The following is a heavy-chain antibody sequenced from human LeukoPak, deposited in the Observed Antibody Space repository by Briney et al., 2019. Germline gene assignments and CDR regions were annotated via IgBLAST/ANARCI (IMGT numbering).Heavy chain of an antibody. CDR1: GGSISSSSYY. J-gene: IGHJ6*03. CDR2: IYYSGST. CDR3: ASPPMSVVVPAAQGYYYCYMDV. Sequence: TSETLSLTCTVSGGSISSSSYYWGWIRQPPGKGLERIGSIYYSGSTYYNPSLKGRVTISVDTSKNQFSLKLSSVTAADTAVYYCASPPMSVVVPAAQGYYYCYMDVWGKGTTVTVSS. V-gene: IGHV4-39*01. D-gene: IGHD2-2*01.